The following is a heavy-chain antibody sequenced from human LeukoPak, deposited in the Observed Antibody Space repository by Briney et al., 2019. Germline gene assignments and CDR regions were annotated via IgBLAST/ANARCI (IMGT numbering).Heavy chain of an antibody. V-gene: IGHV3-30*18. J-gene: IGHJ4*02. CDR1: GFTFSSYG. Sequence: GGSLRLSCAASGFTFSSYGMHWVRQAPGKGLEWVAVISYEGSNKYYADSVKGRFTISRDNSKNTLYLQMNSLRAEDTAVYYCAKGDRYSSGWYSNFDYWGQGTLVTVSS. CDR3: AKGDRYSSGWYSNFDY. D-gene: IGHD6-19*01. CDR2: ISYEGSNK.